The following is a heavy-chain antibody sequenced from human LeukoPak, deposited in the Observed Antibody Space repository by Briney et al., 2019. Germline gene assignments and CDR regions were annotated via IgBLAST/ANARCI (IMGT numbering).Heavy chain of an antibody. CDR2: ISAYNGNT. D-gene: IGHD1-26*01. CDR3: AREPGGSYYVPVGHLFDY. J-gene: IGHJ4*02. Sequence: ASVKVSCKASGYTFTSYGISWVRQAPGQGLEWMGWISAYNGNTNYAQKLQGRVTMTRDTSTSTVYMELSSLRSEDTAVYYCAREPGGSYYVPVGHLFDYWGQGTLVTVSS. V-gene: IGHV1-18*01. CDR1: GYTFTSYG.